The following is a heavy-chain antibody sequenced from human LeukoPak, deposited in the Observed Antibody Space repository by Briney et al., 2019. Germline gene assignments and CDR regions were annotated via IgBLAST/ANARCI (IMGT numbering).Heavy chain of an antibody. CDR2: IHTSGDT. D-gene: IGHD4-17*01. Sequence: GGSLRLSCAASGLTGSHSYVSWVRQAPGKGLEWVSAIHTSGDTCYADSVKGRFTISRDTSKNTLYLQINSLRVEDTAVYYCIVFGDSNHWGQGTLVTVSS. CDR1: GLTGSHSY. CDR3: IVFGDSNH. J-gene: IGHJ5*02. V-gene: IGHV3-53*01.